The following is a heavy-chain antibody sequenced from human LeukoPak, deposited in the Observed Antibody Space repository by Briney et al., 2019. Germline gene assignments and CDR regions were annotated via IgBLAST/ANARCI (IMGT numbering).Heavy chain of an antibody. CDR2: IKEDGSEK. CDR3: ARGNFDWLVDY. J-gene: IGHJ4*02. CDR1: GFTFNRDW. D-gene: IGHD3-9*01. Sequence: GGSLRLSCAASGFTFNRDWTAWVRQAPGKGLEWVANIKEDGSEKNYVDSVKGRFTISRDNAKNTLYLQMNSLRAEDTAVYYCARGNFDWLVDYWGQGTLVTVSS. V-gene: IGHV3-7*01.